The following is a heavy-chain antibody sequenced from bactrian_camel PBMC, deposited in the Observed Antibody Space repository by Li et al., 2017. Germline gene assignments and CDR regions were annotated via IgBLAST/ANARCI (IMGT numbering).Heavy chain of an antibody. J-gene: IGHJ4*01. CDR3: SINVHAPRVVPGIACAPQEY. D-gene: IGHD2*01. Sequence: HVQLVESGGGSVQAGESLRLSCAASGYTHIDYCVGWFRLTPGKEREGVATIASKGRTEFADSVKGRFTISQDNAKNTLYLQMNGLTPEDTAMYYCSINVHAPRVVPGIACAPQEYWGQGTQVTVS. CDR1: GYTHIDYC. CDR2: IASKGRT. V-gene: IGHV3S63*01.